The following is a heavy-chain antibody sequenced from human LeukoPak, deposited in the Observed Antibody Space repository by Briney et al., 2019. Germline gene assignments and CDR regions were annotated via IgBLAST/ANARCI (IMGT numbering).Heavy chain of an antibody. V-gene: IGHV3-21*01. CDR2: ISSSSHYI. D-gene: IGHD5-18*01. Sequence: GGSLRLSCAASGFTFSSYSMDWVRQAPGKGLEWVSSISSSSHYIYYADSVKGRFTISGDNAKNSLYLQMNSLRAEGTAVYYCARVGYSYGRSLFYFDFWGQGTLVTVSS. CDR1: GFTFSSYS. CDR3: ARVGYSYGRSLFYFDF. J-gene: IGHJ4*02.